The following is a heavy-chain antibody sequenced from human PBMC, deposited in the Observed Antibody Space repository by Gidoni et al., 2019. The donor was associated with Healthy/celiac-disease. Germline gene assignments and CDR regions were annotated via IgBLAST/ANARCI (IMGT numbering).Heavy chain of an antibody. CDR1: GWSFSGYY. Sequence: QVQLQQWGAGLLKPSETLSLTCAVYGWSFSGYYWISIRQPPGKGLEWIGEINHSGSTNYNPSLKSRVSISVDTSKNQFSLKLSSVTAADTAVYYCARGRRYYYGSGSYYKNYYYGMDVWGQGTTVTVSS. J-gene: IGHJ6*02. CDR3: ARGRRYYYGSGSYYKNYYYGMDV. V-gene: IGHV4-34*01. D-gene: IGHD3-10*01. CDR2: INHSGST.